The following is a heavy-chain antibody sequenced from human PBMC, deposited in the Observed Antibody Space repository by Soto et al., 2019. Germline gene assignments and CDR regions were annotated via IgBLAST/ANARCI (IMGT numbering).Heavy chain of an antibody. V-gene: IGHV1-2*02. CDR1: GYTFTGYY. Sequence: GASVKVSCKASGYTFTGYYMHWVRQAPGQGLEWMAWINPNSGDTNYAQKFQGRFTISRDNAKNTLYLQMNSLRAEDTAVYYCARGGNWFDPWGQGTLVTVSS. D-gene: IGHD3-10*01. CDR3: ARGGNWFDP. J-gene: IGHJ5*02. CDR2: INPNSGDT.